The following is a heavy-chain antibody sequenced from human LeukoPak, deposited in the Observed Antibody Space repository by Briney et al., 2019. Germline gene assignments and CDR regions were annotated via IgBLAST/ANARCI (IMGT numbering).Heavy chain of an antibody. V-gene: IGHV3-23*01. CDR2: IRVGSTNT. Sequence: GGSLRLSCAASGFSLTNYALTWVRQAPGRGLEWVSSIRVGSTNTYYADSLKGRFTISRDDSRNTFYLYMNSLRPDDTAVYYCTKAPFDLIKGTYDLWGQGTKVTVSS. J-gene: IGHJ3*01. CDR3: TKAPFDLIKGTYDL. D-gene: IGHD3-10*01. CDR1: GFSLTNYA.